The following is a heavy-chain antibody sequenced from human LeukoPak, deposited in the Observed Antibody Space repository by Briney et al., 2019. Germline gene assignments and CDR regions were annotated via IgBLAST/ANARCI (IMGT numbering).Heavy chain of an antibody. Sequence: ASVKVSCKTSGYNFRHYGISWVRQAPGQGLEWMAWISGGYNGDSNYALKLRGRLTMTTDTSTSTVYMELRSLRSDDTAVYYCARDEKKYCSGGSCPAYFDYWGQGTLVTVSS. V-gene: IGHV1-18*01. CDR1: GYNFRHYG. CDR2: ISGGYNGDS. CDR3: ARDEKKYCSGGSCPAYFDY. J-gene: IGHJ4*02. D-gene: IGHD2-15*01.